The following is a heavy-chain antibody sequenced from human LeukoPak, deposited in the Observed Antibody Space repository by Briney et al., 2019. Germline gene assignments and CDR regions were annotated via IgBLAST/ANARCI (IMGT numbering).Heavy chain of an antibody. CDR3: ARERYSSGWWRWPLDY. V-gene: IGHV4-61*01. J-gene: IGHJ4*02. D-gene: IGHD6-19*01. Sequence: PSETLSLTCTVSGGSVSSGSYYWNWIRQSPGKGLEWIGYIYYSGSTNYNPSLKSRVSMSVDTAKNQSSLRLISVTAADTAVYYCARERYSSGWWRWPLDYWGQGTLVTVSS. CDR1: GGSVSSGSYY. CDR2: IYYSGST.